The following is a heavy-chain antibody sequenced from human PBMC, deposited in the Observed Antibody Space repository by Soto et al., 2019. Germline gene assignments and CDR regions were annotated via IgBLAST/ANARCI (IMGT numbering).Heavy chain of an antibody. CDR2: INPSGGST. D-gene: IGHD3-16*02. CDR3: ARDDDYVWGGYRPTPAWFDP. J-gene: IGHJ5*02. Sequence: ASVKVSCKASGYTFTSYYMHWVRQAPGQGLEWMGIINPSGGSTSYAQKFQGRVTMTRDTSTSTVYMELSSLRSEDTAVYYCARDDDYVWGGYRPTPAWFDPWGQGTLVTVSS. V-gene: IGHV1-46*03. CDR1: GYTFTSYY.